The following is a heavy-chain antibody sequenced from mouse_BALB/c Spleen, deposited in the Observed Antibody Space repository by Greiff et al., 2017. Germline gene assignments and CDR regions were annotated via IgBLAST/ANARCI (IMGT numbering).Heavy chain of an antibody. CDR2: ISDGGSYT. Sequence: EVKVVESGGGLVKPGGSLKLSCAASGFTFSDYYMYWVRQTPEKRLEWVATISDGGSYTYYPDSVKGRFTISRDNAKNNLYLQMSSLKSEDTAMYYCARGDGSSPYFDVWGAGTTVTVSS. D-gene: IGHD1-1*01. J-gene: IGHJ1*01. CDR1: GFTFSDYY. CDR3: ARGDGSSPYFDV. V-gene: IGHV5-4*02.